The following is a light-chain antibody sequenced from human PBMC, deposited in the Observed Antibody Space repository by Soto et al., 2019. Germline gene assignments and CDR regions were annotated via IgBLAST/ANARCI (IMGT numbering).Light chain of an antibody. CDR1: QNIDNY. Sequence: DIQMTQSPSSLSASVVYRVTITCQASQNIDNYLNWYQQKPGKAPNLLIYDASSLKTGVPSRFSGSGSGTDFTFTINSLQPEDFATYYCQHYDHVQVTFGQGTDWRL. J-gene: IGKJ5*01. CDR2: DAS. CDR3: QHYDHVQVT. V-gene: IGKV1-33*01.